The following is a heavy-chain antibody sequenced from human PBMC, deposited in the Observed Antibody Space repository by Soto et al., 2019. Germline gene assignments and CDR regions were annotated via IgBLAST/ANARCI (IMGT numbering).Heavy chain of an antibody. CDR1: GFTFSSYA. V-gene: IGHV3-30-3*01. CDR3: ARALGFAGITGTYDP. CDR2: ISYDGSNK. J-gene: IGHJ5*02. Sequence: SLRLSCAASGFTFSSYAMHWVRQAPGKGLEWVAVISYDGSNKYYADSVKGRFTISRDNSKNTLYLQMNSLRAGDTAVYYCARALGFAGITGTYDPWGQGTLVTVSS. D-gene: IGHD1-7*01.